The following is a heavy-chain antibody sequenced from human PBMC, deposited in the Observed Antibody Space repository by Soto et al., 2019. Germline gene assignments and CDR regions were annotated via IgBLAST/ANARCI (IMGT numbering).Heavy chain of an antibody. D-gene: IGHD2-15*01. CDR2: VHDRATT. CDR1: GGSLSTYY. Sequence: QVHLQESGPGLVKPSETLSLTCTVSGGSLSTYYWSWIRQPPGKGLEWIGYVHDRATTRYNPALRTRGTLSADTSKHQFSLSLRSVTAADTAVFFCARIRSIFSGGRNDDWGQGILVTVSA. V-gene: IGHV4-59*08. CDR3: ARIRSIFSGGRNDD. J-gene: IGHJ4*02.